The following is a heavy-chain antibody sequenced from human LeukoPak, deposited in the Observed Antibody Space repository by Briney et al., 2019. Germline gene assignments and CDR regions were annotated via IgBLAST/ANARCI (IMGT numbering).Heavy chain of an antibody. CDR2: INAGNGNT. J-gene: IGHJ4*02. V-gene: IGHV1-3*01. CDR1: GYTFTSYA. Sequence: ASVKVSCKASGYTFTSYAMHWVRQAPGQRFEWMGWINAGNGNTKYSQKFQGRVTITRDTSASTAYMGLSSLRSEDTAVYYCARASITMVRGVINGLGYWGQGTLVTVSS. D-gene: IGHD3-10*01. CDR3: ARASITMVRGVINGLGY.